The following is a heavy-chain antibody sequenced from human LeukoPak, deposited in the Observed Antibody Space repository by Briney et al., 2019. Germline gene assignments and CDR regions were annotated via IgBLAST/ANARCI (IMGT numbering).Heavy chain of an antibody. CDR3: ARDPSGSYYRSEYYFDC. CDR1: GFTFSSYW. D-gene: IGHD1-26*01. CDR2: INSDGSST. J-gene: IGHJ4*02. Sequence: GGSLRLSCAASGFTFSSYWMHWVRQAPGKGLVWVSRINSDGSSTSYADSVKGRFTISRDNAKNMLYLQMNSLRAEDTAVYYCARDPSGSYYRSEYYFDCWGQGTLVTVSS. V-gene: IGHV3-74*01.